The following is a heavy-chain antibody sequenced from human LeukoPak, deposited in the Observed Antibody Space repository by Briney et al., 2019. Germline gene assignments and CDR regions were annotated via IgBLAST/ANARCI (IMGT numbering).Heavy chain of an antibody. J-gene: IGHJ4*02. CDR1: GFTFSDYY. CDR3: AKDSHGSGSLCEKFDY. D-gene: IGHD3-10*01. CDR2: ISSSGSTI. Sequence: PGGSLRLSCAASGFTFSDYYMSWIRQAPGKGLEWVSYISSSGSTIYYADSVKGRFTISRDNAKNSLYLQMNSLRAEDTALYYCAKDSHGSGSLCEKFDYWGQGTLVTVSS. V-gene: IGHV3-11*01.